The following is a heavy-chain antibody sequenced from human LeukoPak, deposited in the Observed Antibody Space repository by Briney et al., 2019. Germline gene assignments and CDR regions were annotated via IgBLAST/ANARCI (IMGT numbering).Heavy chain of an antibody. V-gene: IGHV3-48*03. Sequence: PGGSLRLSCAASGFTFSGYEVNWVRQAPGKGLEWVSYISSSGSTIYYADSVKGRFTISRDNAKNSLYLQMNSLRAEDTAVYYCARVRGGYNSFYFDYWGQGTLVTVSS. CDR1: GFTFSGYE. D-gene: IGHD5-24*01. CDR3: ARVRGGYNSFYFDY. CDR2: ISSSGSTI. J-gene: IGHJ4*02.